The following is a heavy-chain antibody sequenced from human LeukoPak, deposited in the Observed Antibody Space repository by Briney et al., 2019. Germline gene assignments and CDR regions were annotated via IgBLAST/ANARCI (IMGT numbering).Heavy chain of an antibody. V-gene: IGHV4-30-4*08. J-gene: IGHJ4*02. Sequence: PSQTLSLTCTVSGGSISSGDYYWSWIRQPPGKGLEWIGYIYYSGSPYYNPSLKSRVTISVDTSKNQFSLKLSSVTAADTAVYYCARGTLPLECLDYWGQGTLVTVSS. CDR1: GGSISSGDYY. D-gene: IGHD3-3*01. CDR2: IYYSGSP. CDR3: ARGTLPLECLDY.